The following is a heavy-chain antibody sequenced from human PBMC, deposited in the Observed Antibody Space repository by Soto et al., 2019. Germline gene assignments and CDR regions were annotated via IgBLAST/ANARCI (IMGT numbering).Heavy chain of an antibody. J-gene: IGHJ4*02. V-gene: IGHV4-39*01. CDR2: IYYRGST. CDR3: ATLWGQD. CDR1: GGSISSSSYY. D-gene: IGHD3-10*01. Sequence: QLQLQESGPGLVKPSETLSLTCTVSGGSISSSSYYWGWIRQPPGKGLEWIGSIYYRGSTYYNPSLKSRVTLPVDTSKNQFSLKLSSVTAGDTAVYYCATLWGQDWGQGTLVTVSS.